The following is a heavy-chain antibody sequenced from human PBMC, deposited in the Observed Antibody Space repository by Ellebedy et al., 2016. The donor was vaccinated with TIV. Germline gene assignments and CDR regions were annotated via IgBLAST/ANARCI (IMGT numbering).Heavy chain of an antibody. CDR2: INHSGST. D-gene: IGHD6-13*01. Sequence: MPLETLSLTCAVYGGSFSGYYWSWIRQPPGKGLEWIGEINHSGSTNYNPSLKSRVTISVDTSKNQFSLKLSSVTAADTAVYYCARGPIFSSSENPEFYYYYGMDVWGQGTTVTVSS. V-gene: IGHV4-34*01. J-gene: IGHJ6*02. CDR1: GGSFSGYY. CDR3: ARGPIFSSSENPEFYYYYGMDV.